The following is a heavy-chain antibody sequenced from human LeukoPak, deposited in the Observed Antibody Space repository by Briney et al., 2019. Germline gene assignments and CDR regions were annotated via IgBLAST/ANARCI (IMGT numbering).Heavy chain of an antibody. CDR2: IYYSGST. CDR1: GGSISSSSYY. Sequence: SETLSLTCTVSGGSISSSSYYWGWIRQPPGKGLEWIGSIYYSGSTYYNPSLKSRVTISVDTSKNQFSLKLSSVTAADTAVYYCARVNIVGANDAFDIWGQGTMVTVSS. J-gene: IGHJ3*02. CDR3: ARVNIVGANDAFDI. D-gene: IGHD1-26*01. V-gene: IGHV4-39*07.